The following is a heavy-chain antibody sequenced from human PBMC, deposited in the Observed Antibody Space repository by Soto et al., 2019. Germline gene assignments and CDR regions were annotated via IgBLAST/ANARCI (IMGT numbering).Heavy chain of an antibody. CDR2: ISDSSSYM. CDR1: GFTIRNYN. D-gene: IGHD3-10*01. J-gene: IGHJ6*02. Sequence: ESGGGLVKPGGSLRLSCAASGFTIRNYNMNWVRQAPGKGLEWVSSISDSSSYMYYADSVKGRFTISRDNAKNSLYLQMTSLRAADTALYYCAPVTPPLVMDVWGQGTTVTVSS. CDR3: APVTPPLVMDV. V-gene: IGHV3-21*01.